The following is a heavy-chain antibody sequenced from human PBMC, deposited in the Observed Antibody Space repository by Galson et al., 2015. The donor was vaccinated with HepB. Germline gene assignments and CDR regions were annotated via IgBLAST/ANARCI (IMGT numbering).Heavy chain of an antibody. CDR2: TYYRSKWYN. V-gene: IGHV6-1*01. CDR1: GDSDSNNNAA. J-gene: IGHJ6*02. Sequence: CAISGDSDSNNNAAWHWIRQSPSRGLEWLGRTYYRSKWYNDYAVSVKSRITITPDTSKNQFSLQLNSVTPEDTAVYYCARGDYDYYGMDVWGQGTTVTVSS. CDR3: ARGDYDYYGMDV.